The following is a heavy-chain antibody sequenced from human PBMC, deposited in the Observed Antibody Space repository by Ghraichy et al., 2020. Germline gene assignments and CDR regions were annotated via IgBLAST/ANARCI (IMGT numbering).Heavy chain of an antibody. Sequence: SVKVSCKASGDGFGSLTFAWVRQAPGQGLEWMGRVVPIVNKANYAQKFQGRVTITADLSTSTTYLELRSLRSDDTAVYYCAKVRSANWLDVGFDVWGLGTKVTVSS. V-gene: IGHV1-69*08. CDR2: VVPIVNKA. CDR3: AKVRSANWLDVGFDV. D-gene: IGHD1-1*01. J-gene: IGHJ3*01. CDR1: GDGFGSLT.